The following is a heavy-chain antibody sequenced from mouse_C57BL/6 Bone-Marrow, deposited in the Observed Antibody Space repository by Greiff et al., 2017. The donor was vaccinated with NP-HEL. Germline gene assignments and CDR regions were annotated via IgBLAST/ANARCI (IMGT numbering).Heavy chain of an antibody. V-gene: IGHV2-2*01. D-gene: IGHD2-4*01. J-gene: IGHJ2*01. CDR3: ARNENYDYLDY. CDR2: IWSGGST. CDR1: GFSLTSYG. Sequence: QVQLQQSGPGLVQPSQSLSITCTVSGFSLTSYGVHWVRQSPGKGLEWLGVIWSGGSTDYNAAFISRLSISKDNSKSHVFFKMNSLQADDTAIYYCARNENYDYLDYWGQGTTLTVSS.